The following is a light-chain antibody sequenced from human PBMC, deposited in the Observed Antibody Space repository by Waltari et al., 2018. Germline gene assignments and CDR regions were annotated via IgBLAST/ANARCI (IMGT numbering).Light chain of an antibody. CDR3: QAWHSNTGV. CDR2: QDT. CDR1: RLGDQY. V-gene: IGLV3-1*01. J-gene: IGLJ1*01. Sequence: SYELTHPPSVSVSPGQTAIITCSGHRLGDQYSSWYRQRPGQSPVLLIYQDTERPSGIPERFSGSNSGNTATLTISGTQPMDEGDYFCQAWHSNTGVFGTGTKVTVL.